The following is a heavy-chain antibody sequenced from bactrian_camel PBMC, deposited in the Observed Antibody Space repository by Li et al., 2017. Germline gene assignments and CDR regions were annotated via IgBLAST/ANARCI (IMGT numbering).Heavy chain of an antibody. Sequence: HVQLVESGGGSVQAGGSLRLSCVMSGYRYSSAACMGWFRQVPGKEREGVASISGSDGRTYYADSVKGRFTISQDNAQNAIYLQLDCLKPEDSAMYYCGADPPATWCRPKASFGYLGQGTQVTV. CDR3: GADPPATWCRPKASFGY. V-gene: IGHV3S68*01. CDR2: ISGSDGRT. D-gene: IGHD1*01. J-gene: IGHJ6*01. CDR1: GYRYSSAA.